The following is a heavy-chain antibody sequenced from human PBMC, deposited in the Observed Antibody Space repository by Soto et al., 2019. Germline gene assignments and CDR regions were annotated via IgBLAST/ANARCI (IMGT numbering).Heavy chain of an antibody. V-gene: IGHV5-51*01. CDR2: IYPGDSDT. Sequence: GESLKISCKGSGYSFTSYWIGWVRQMPGKGLEWMGIIYPGDSDTRYSPSFQGQVTISADKSISTAYLQWSGLKASDTAMYYCARLVSGPATATYFDYWGQGTLVTVSS. CDR3: ARLVSGPATATYFDY. J-gene: IGHJ4*02. D-gene: IGHD2-15*01. CDR1: GYSFTSYW.